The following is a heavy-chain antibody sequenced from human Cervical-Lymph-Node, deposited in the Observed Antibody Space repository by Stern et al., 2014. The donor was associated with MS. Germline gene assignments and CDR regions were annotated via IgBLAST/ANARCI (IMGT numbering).Heavy chain of an antibody. Sequence: VQLVQSGAAVKKVGSSVKVSCKAYGDTLSRHTISWVRQAPGKGLEWMGGIIPIFDAPSYAQKFQGRVRITSDETTNTAHMELSSLRSEDTAVYYCATGAHGMDVWGQGTAVTVSS. CDR3: ATGAHGMDV. CDR2: IIPIFDAP. J-gene: IGHJ6*02. D-gene: IGHD3-10*01. V-gene: IGHV1-69*01. CDR1: GDTLSRHT.